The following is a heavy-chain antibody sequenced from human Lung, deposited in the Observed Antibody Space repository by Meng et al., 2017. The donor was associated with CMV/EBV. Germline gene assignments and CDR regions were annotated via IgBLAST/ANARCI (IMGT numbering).Heavy chain of an antibody. CDR1: VYTCGSYG. J-gene: IGHJ4*02. D-gene: IGHD2-15*01. Sequence: VHLLKFEQEWRRACASVGTFFKSSVYTCGSYGICCVRHAPGQGLEWMGWFVNYVDTYPAPKFQGKVNMTTDTHTNTAFMELRSLTSDDTAVYYCASGTPGRSYCDYWGQGTLVTVSS. V-gene: IGHV1-18*01. CDR2: FVNYVDT. CDR3: ASGTPGRSYCDY.